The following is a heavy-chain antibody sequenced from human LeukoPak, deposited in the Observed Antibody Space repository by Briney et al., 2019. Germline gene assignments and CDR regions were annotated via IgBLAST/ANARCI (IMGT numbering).Heavy chain of an antibody. D-gene: IGHD2-8*01. J-gene: IGHJ4*02. CDR3: AKSESLYASFDY. V-gene: IGHV3-23*01. CDR2: ISGGGTGT. Sequence: PGGSLRLSCTASGFTFSSYAMSWVRQAPGKGLEWVSGISGGGTGTYYADSVKGRFTISRDNSKNTLYLQMNSLRAEDTAVYYCAKSESLYASFDYWGQGTLATVSS. CDR1: GFTFSSYA.